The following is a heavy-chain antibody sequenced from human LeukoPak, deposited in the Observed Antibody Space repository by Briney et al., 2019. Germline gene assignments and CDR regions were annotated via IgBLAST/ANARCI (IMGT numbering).Heavy chain of an antibody. Sequence: GGSLRLSCAASGFTFSSYSMNWVRQAPGKGLEWVSSISISSSYIYYADSVKGRFTISRDNAKNSLYLQMNSLRAEDTAVYYCARGRITIVRGVMAFTAFDYWGQGTLVTVPS. CDR3: ARGRITIVRGVMAFTAFDY. D-gene: IGHD3-10*01. CDR1: GFTFSSYS. V-gene: IGHV3-21*01. J-gene: IGHJ4*02. CDR2: ISISSSYI.